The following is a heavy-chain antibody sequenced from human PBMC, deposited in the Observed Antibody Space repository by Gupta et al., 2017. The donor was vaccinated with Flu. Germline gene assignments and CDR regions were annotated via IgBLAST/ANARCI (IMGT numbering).Heavy chain of an antibody. CDR2: IYGGNST. CDR1: FTVSSNY. V-gene: IGHV3-53*01. Sequence: FTVSSNYMSWVRQAAGKGMVLVSVIYGGNSTYDAVSVKGRITISRDNFEYTLGFQMNSLRADATAVYDGEREKKFQSNFDRWVAGTLGTIAS. CDR3: EREKKFQSNFDR. J-gene: IGHJ2*01.